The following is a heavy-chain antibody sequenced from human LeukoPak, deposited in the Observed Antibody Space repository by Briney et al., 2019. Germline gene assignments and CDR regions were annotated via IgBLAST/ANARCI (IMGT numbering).Heavy chain of an antibody. CDR3: AKDRIVLAGTIDY. CDR2: ISYDGSNK. Sequence: PGGSLRLSCAASGFTFSTNGMHWVRQAPGKGLEWVAVISYDGSNKYYADSVKGRFTISRDNSKNTLYLQMNSLRAEDTAVYYCAKDRIVLAGTIDYWGQGTLVTVSS. CDR1: GFTFSTNG. D-gene: IGHD6-19*01. V-gene: IGHV3-30*18. J-gene: IGHJ4*02.